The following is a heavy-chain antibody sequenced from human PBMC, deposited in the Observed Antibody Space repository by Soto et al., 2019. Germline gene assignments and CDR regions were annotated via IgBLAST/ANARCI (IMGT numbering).Heavy chain of an antibody. J-gene: IGHJ6*02. Sequence: SVKVSCKASGGTFSSSAISWVRQAPGQGLEWMGGIIPIFGTANYAQKFQGRVTITADKSTSTAYMELSSLRSEDTAVYYCARGGSSWSTYGMGVWGQGTTVTVSS. V-gene: IGHV1-69*06. CDR2: IIPIFGTA. CDR1: GGTFSSSA. CDR3: ARGGSSWSTYGMGV. D-gene: IGHD6-13*01.